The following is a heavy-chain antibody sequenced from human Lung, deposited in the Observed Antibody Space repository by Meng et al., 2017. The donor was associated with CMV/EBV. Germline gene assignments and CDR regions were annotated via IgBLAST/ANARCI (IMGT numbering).Heavy chain of an antibody. CDR2: TYYKSKWNH. CDR3: ARVFEDITGYVFDY. V-gene: IGHV6-1*01. J-gene: IGHJ4*02. CDR1: GASVSSNSAT. D-gene: IGHD3-22*01. Sequence: SXTXSLXCAISGASVSSNSATWNWIRQSPSRGLEWLGRTYYKSKWNHDYAVSVKSRISFNPDTSKNQFSLQLSSVTPEDTAVYYCARVFEDITGYVFDYLGQGXLVTVSS.